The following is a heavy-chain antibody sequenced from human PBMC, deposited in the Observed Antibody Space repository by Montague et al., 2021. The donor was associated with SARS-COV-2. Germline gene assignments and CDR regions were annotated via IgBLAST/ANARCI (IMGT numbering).Heavy chain of an antibody. CDR3: SRHYSATLGAVY. Sequence: SETLSLTCTVSGGSISSFYWSWFRQPPGKGLEWIGYISDSGSTNYNPSLTSRVTMSVDTSKNQFSLKVNSVTAADTAVYYCSRHYSATLGAVYWGQGTLVTVSS. D-gene: IGHD2-15*01. CDR2: ISDSGST. CDR1: GGSISSFY. J-gene: IGHJ4*02. V-gene: IGHV4-59*08.